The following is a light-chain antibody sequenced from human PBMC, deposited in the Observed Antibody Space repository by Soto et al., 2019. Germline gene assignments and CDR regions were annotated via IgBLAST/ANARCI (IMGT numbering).Light chain of an antibody. CDR1: QSISSW. V-gene: IGKV1-5*03. CDR2: KAS. Sequence: DIQMTQSPSTLSASVGDRVTITCRASQSISSWLAWYQQKPGKAPKLLIYKASSLESGVPSRFSGSGSGTEFTLTISSLQPDDFATYYCQQYNDYRTFGQGTQVEIK. CDR3: QQYNDYRT. J-gene: IGKJ1*01.